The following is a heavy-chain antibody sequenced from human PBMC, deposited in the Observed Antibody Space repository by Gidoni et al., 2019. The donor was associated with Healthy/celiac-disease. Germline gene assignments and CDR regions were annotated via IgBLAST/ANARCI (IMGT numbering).Heavy chain of an antibody. CDR1: GFPFSSYA. J-gene: IGHJ6*02. Sequence: EVQLLESGGGLVQPGGSLRLSCAASGFPFSSYAMSWVRQAPGKGLEWVSAISGSGGSTYYADSVKGRFTISRDNSKNTLYLQMNSLRAEDTAVYYCAKDHRPDSSGTHYYYGMDVWGQGTTVTVSS. CDR2: ISGSGGST. CDR3: AKDHRPDSSGTHYYYGMDV. V-gene: IGHV3-23*01. D-gene: IGHD3-22*01.